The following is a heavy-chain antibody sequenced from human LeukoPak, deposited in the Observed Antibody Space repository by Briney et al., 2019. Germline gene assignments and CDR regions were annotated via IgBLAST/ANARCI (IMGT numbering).Heavy chain of an antibody. D-gene: IGHD6-13*01. CDR1: GGSISSYY. CDR2: IYYSGST. CDR3: ARLGPGYSSSYDAFDI. Sequence: SETLSLTCTVSGGSISSYYWSWIRQPPGKGLEWIGYIYYSGSTYYNPSLKSRVTISVDTSKNQFSLKLSSVTAADTAVYYCARLGPGYSSSYDAFDIWGQGTMVTVSS. V-gene: IGHV4-59*08. J-gene: IGHJ3*02.